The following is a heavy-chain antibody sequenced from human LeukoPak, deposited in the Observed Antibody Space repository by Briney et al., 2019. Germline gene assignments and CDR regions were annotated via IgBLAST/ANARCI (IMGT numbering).Heavy chain of an antibody. J-gene: IGHJ5*02. D-gene: IGHD6-13*01. CDR3: AGTGGDRSSRGYNWFDP. Sequence: SETLSLTCAVCGVSYSGYYWICIRQPPGKGLECLVENNHSGSTNYNPSLKSQVNISINTPNTQLSVKITNVTAADTAVYYCAGTGGDRSSRGYNWFDPWGQGTLVTVSS. CDR1: GVSYSGYY. CDR2: NNHSGST. V-gene: IGHV4-34*01.